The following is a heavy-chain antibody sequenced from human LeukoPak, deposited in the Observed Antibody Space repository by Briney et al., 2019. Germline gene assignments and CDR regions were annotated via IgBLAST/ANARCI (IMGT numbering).Heavy chain of an antibody. V-gene: IGHV3-23*01. D-gene: IGHD3-22*01. CDR2: VSGSGGST. CDR1: GFTFSSYA. CDR3: AKVIYYYDSSGYRH. J-gene: IGHJ4*02. Sequence: GGSLRLSCAASGFTFSSYAMSWVRQAPGKGLEWVSAVSGSGGSTYYADSVKGRFTISRDNSKNTLYLQMNSLRAEDTAVYYCAKVIYYYDSSGYRHWGQGTLVTVSS.